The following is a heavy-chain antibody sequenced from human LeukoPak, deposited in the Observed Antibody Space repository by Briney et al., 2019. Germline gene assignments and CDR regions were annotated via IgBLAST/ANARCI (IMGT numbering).Heavy chain of an antibody. CDR3: ARDIAGGWNYFDY. CDR1: GYTFTSYN. CDR2: INPTGGST. D-gene: IGHD1-14*01. V-gene: IGHV1-46*01. Sequence: ASVKVSCKASGYTFTSYNIHWVRQAPGQGLEWMGIINPTGGSTGYAQKFQGRVTMTRDTSTTTAYMEISSLRSEDTAVYYCARDIAGGWNYFDYWGQGTLVTVSS. J-gene: IGHJ4*02.